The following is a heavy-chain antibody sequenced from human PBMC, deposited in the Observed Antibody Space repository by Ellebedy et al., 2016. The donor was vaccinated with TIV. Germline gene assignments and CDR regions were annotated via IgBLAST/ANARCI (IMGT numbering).Heavy chain of an antibody. D-gene: IGHD6-13*01. CDR3: ARVRRGSSGMDV. CDR1: GYTFTSYY. V-gene: IGHV1-2*02. Sequence: ASVKVSCKASGYTFTSYYVHWVRQAPGRGLEWMGWINTDSGGTNFAQKFQGRVTLTRDTSINTIYMELKRLESDDTAVYYCARVRRGSSGMDVWGQGTTVTVSS. CDR2: INTDSGGT. J-gene: IGHJ6*02.